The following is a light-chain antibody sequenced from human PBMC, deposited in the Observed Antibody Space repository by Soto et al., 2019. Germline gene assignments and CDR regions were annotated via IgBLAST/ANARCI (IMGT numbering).Light chain of an antibody. CDR1: QGIRNG. Sequence: DVQVTQSPSSLSASVGYRVTTTCRASQGIRNGLSLYQQKPGQAPTLLIYAASSLQSGVPSRFSGSGSGTDFTPTISSLQPEDVATYYCLQDYTSFWTFGHGTKVDIK. J-gene: IGKJ1*01. CDR2: AAS. V-gene: IGKV1-27*01. CDR3: LQDYTSFWT.